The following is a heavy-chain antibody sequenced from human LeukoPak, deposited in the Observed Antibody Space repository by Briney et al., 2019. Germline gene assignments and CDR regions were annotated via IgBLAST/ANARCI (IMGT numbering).Heavy chain of an antibody. J-gene: IGHJ4*02. V-gene: IGHV1-69*01. CDR2: IIPIFGTA. CDR1: GGTFSSYA. CDR3: ARDRNYYDSSGYPVRLNY. Sequence: ASVKVSYKASGGTFSSYAISWVRQAPGQGLEWMGGIIPIFGTANYAQKFQGRVTITADESTSTAYMELSSLRSEDTAVYYCARDRNYYDSSGYPVRLNYWGQGTLVTVSS. D-gene: IGHD3-22*01.